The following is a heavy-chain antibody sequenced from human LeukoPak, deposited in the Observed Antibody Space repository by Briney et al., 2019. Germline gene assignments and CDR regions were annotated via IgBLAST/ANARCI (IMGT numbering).Heavy chain of an antibody. V-gene: IGHV3-53*05. CDR1: GFIVSSNY. D-gene: IGHD7-27*01. Sequence: GSLRLSCAASGFIVSSNYMSWVRQAPGKGLEWVSVIYSDGSTYYVESVKGRFTMSRDNSKNTLYLQMNSLRAEDTAVYYCARDLGTATGAFWGQGTLVTVSS. CDR2: IYSDGST. CDR3: ARDLGTATGAF. J-gene: IGHJ4*02.